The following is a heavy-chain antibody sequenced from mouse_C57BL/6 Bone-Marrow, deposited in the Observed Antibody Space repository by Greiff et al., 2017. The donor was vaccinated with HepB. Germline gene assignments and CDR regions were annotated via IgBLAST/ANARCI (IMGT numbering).Heavy chain of an antibody. CDR1: GFSLTSYA. V-gene: IGHV2-9-1*01. J-gene: IGHJ3*01. D-gene: IGHD2-4*01. CDR2: IWTGGGT. Sequence: VMLVESGPGLVAPSQIMSITCTVSGFSLTSYAISWVRQPPGKGLEWLGVIWTGGGTNYNSALKSRLSISKDNSKSQVFLKMNSLQTDDTARYYCARTIYYDYDGGFAYWGQGTLVTVSA. CDR3: ARTIYYDYDGGFAY.